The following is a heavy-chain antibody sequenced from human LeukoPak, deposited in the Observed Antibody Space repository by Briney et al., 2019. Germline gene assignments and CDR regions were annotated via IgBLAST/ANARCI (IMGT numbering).Heavy chain of an antibody. V-gene: IGHV3-21*01. CDR3: ARASNDFWSGYYPSDLDY. Sequence: GGSLRLSYAASGFTFSSYSMNWVRQAPGKGLEWVSSISSSSSYIYYADSVKGRFTISRDNAKNSLYLRMNSLRAEDTAVYYCARASNDFWSGYYPSDLDYWGQGTLVTVSS. CDR2: ISSSSSYI. CDR1: GFTFSSYS. D-gene: IGHD3-3*01. J-gene: IGHJ4*02.